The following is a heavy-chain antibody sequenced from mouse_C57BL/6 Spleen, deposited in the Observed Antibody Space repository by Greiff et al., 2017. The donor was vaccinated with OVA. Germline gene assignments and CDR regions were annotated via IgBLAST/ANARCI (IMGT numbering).Heavy chain of an antibody. Sequence: VQLQQSGAELVKPGASVTLSCKASGYTFTRSWLHWVKQRPGRGLEWIGRIDPNSGGTRYNEKFQSKATLNVDKPSSTAYMQLRSLTSEDAAVYYCARDNYARSYWYIDVWGTGTSVTVSS. CDR2: IDPNSGGT. V-gene: IGHV1-72*01. CDR3: ARDNYARSYWYIDV. J-gene: IGHJ1*03. D-gene: IGHD1-1*01. CDR1: GYTFTRSW.